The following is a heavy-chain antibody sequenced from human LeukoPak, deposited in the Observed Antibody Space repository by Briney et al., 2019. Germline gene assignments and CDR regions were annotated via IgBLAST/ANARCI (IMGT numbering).Heavy chain of an antibody. Sequence: GGSLRLSCSASGFTFSSYAMSWVRQAPGKGLEWVSAISGSGGSTYYADSVKGRFTISRDNSKNTLYLQMNSLRAEDTAVYYCARVRPESNYVDFDYWGQGTLVTVSS. D-gene: IGHD4-11*01. V-gene: IGHV3-23*01. CDR2: ISGSGGST. J-gene: IGHJ4*02. CDR1: GFTFSSYA. CDR3: ARVRPESNYVDFDY.